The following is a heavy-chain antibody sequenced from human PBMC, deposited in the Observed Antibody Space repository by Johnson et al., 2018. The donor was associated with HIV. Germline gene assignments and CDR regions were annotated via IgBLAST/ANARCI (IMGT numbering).Heavy chain of an antibody. CDR1: GITVSSNY. CDR2: LNSGGGT. CDR3: ATDSSSGVYDAFDI. Sequence: VQLVESGGGLVLPGGSLRLSCAASGITVSSNYMTWVRQGPGKGLEWVSVLNSGGGTYYADSVQGRFTISRDNSKNTLYLQMNSLRAEDTAVYYCATDSSSGVYDAFDIWGQGTMVTVSS. D-gene: IGHD6-13*01. V-gene: IGHV3-66*01. J-gene: IGHJ3*02.